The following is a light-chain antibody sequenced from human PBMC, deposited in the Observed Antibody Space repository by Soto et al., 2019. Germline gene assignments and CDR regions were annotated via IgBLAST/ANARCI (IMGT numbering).Light chain of an antibody. CDR3: SAKTSSSSPFV. CDR1: TSDVGAYNY. V-gene: IGLV2-14*01. Sequence: QSVLTQPASASGSPGQSITISCTGSTSDVGAYNYVSWYKHHPGQAPQLMIYEVSNRPSGVSNRFSGSKSGNTASLAISGLXADDEGDYYCSAKTSSSSPFVFGTGTKVTVL. J-gene: IGLJ1*01. CDR2: EVS.